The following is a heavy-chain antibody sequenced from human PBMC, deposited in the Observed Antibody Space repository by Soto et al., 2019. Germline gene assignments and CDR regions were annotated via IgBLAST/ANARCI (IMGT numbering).Heavy chain of an antibody. D-gene: IGHD1-26*01. CDR3: ARHRHPRGTVGATSPLDP. CDR2: HYSGGST. J-gene: IGHJ5*02. Sequence: DVQLVESGGGLVQPGGSLRLSCAISGFPVSSNYLSWVRQAPGKGLEWVSVHYSGGSTYYADSVQGRFTISRDKSNNTLYLQMRRVRAEDTAVYFCARHRHPRGTVGATSPLDPWGQGTQVTVSS. V-gene: IGHV3-53*01. CDR1: GFPVSSNY.